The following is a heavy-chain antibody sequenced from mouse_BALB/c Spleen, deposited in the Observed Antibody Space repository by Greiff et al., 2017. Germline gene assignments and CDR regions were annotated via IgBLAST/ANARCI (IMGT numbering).Heavy chain of an antibody. Sequence: VQLKQSGAELVKPGASVKLSCTASGFNIKDTYMHWVKQRPEQGLEWIGRIDPANGNTKYDPKFQGKATITADTSSNTAYLQLSSLTSEDTAVYYCARSGTTATSWFAYWGQGTLVTVSA. CDR1: GFNIKDTY. J-gene: IGHJ3*01. CDR2: IDPANGNT. V-gene: IGHV14-3*02. D-gene: IGHD1-2*01. CDR3: ARSGTTATSWFAY.